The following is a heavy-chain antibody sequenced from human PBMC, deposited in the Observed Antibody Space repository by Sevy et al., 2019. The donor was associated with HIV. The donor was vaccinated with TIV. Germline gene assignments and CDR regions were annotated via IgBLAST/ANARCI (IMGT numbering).Heavy chain of an antibody. CDR3: VRAGGDTVVVTTAIGILVMDV. CDR2: IKQDGSEK. CDR1: GVIFSNYW. J-gene: IGHJ6*02. D-gene: IGHD2-2*01. V-gene: IGHV3-7*01. Sequence: GGSLRLSCAASGVIFSNYWMSWVRQAPGKGLEWVANIKQDGSEKYYVDSVKGRFTISRDNAKNSLYLQMNSLRAEDTAVYYCVRAGGDTVVVTTAIGILVMDVWGQRTTVTVSS.